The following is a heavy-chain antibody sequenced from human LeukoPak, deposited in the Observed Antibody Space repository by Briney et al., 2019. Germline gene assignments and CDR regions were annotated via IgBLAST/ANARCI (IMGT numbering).Heavy chain of an antibody. CDR1: GFTFSSYG. CDR2: ISYDGSNK. V-gene: IGHV3-30*18. D-gene: IGHD6-19*01. J-gene: IGHJ6*04. Sequence: GGSLRLSCAASGFTFSSYGMHWVRQAPGKGLEWVAVISYDGSNKYYADSVKGRFTISRDNSKNTLYLQMNSLRAEDTAVYYCAKDRQWLVFFYGMDVWGEGTTVTVSS. CDR3: AKDRQWLVFFYGMDV.